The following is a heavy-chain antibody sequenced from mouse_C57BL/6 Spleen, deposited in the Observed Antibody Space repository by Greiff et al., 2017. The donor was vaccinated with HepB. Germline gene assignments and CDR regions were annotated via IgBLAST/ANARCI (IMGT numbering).Heavy chain of an antibody. V-gene: IGHV1-19*01. CDR1: GYTFTDYY. CDR3: ARSGTAQALYAMDY. Sequence: EVQLQQSGPVLVKPGASVKMSCKASGYTFTDYYMNWVKQSHGKSLEWIGVINPYNGGTSYNQKFKGKATLTVDKSSSTAYMELNSLTSEDSAVYYWARSGTAQALYAMDYWGQGTSVTVSS. D-gene: IGHD3-2*02. CDR2: INPYNGGT. J-gene: IGHJ4*01.